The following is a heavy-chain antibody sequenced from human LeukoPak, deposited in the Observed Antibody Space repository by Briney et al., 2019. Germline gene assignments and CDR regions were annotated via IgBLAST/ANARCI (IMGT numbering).Heavy chain of an antibody. D-gene: IGHD4-23*01. CDR2: ISWNSGSI. CDR3: AKAEGFFGGYYDH. CDR1: GFTFDDYA. J-gene: IGHJ4*02. V-gene: IGHV3-9*01. Sequence: HTGGSLRLSCAASGFTFDDYAMHWVRQAPGKGLEWVSGISWNSGSIDYADSVKGRFTISRDNAKNSLYLQMNSLRAEDTALYYCAKAEGFFGGYYDHWGQGTPVTVSS.